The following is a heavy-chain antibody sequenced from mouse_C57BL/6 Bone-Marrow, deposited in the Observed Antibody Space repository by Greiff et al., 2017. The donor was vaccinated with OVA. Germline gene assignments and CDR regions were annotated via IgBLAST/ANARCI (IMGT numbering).Heavy chain of an antibody. CDR2: IFPGRGST. CDR3: ARHYGSSSFAY. CDR1: GYTFTSHW. J-gene: IGHJ3*01. D-gene: IGHD1-1*01. Sequence: VQLQQSGPELVRPGASVKISCKAPGYTFTSHWMQWVRQRPGPGLEWIGEIFPGRGSTYSNEKFKGKATLTVDTSSSTAYMQLSSLTAEDSAVYCCARHYGSSSFAYWGQGTLVTVSA. V-gene: IGHV1-56*01.